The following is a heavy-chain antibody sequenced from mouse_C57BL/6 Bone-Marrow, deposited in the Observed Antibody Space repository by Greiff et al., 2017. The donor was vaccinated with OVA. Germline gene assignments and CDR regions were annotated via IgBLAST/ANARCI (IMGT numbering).Heavy chain of an antibody. V-gene: IGHV1-72*01. D-gene: IGHD1-1*01. CDR3: ASHGSSSCPLAMDY. Sequence: QVQLQQPGAELVKPGASVKLSCKASGYTFTSSWMHWVKQRPGRGLEWIGRIDPNSGGTKYNEKFKSKATLTVDKPSSTAYMQLISRTSEDSAVYYCASHGSSSCPLAMDYWGQGTSVTVSS. J-gene: IGHJ4*01. CDR2: IDPNSGGT. CDR1: GYTFTSSW.